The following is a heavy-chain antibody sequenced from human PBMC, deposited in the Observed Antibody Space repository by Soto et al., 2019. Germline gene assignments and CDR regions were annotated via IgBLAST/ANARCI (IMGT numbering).Heavy chain of an antibody. V-gene: IGHV3-23*04. Sequence: EVQLVESGGGLVHPGGSLRLSCTASGFTFTTVAMNWVRLAPGKGLEWVAIIGDSGANIYYADSVKGRFTISRDNYKNTVSLEVSSLRDEDTVVYYCAKELRGAVGAFDIWGQGTKVIVSS. CDR3: AKELRGAVGAFDI. CDR1: GFTFTTVA. D-gene: IGHD1-26*01. J-gene: IGHJ3*02. CDR2: IGDSGANI.